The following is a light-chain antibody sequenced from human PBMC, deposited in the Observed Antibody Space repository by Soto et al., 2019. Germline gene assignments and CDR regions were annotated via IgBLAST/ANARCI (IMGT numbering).Light chain of an antibody. V-gene: IGKV3-15*01. J-gene: IGKJ1*01. CDR1: QSVSSN. CDR2: GAS. Sequence: EIVMTQSPATLSVSPGERATHSCRASQSVSSNLAWYQQKPGQAPRLLIYGASTRATGIPARFSGSGSGTEFTLTISSLQSEDFAVYYCQQYNNWHTFGQGTKVEIK. CDR3: QQYNNWHT.